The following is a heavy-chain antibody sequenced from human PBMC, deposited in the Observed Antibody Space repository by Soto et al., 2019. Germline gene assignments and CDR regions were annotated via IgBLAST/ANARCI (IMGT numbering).Heavy chain of an antibody. Sequence: GASVKVSCKASGYTFTNYDINWVRQATGQGLEWLGWMNPTSGYTGYAQKFQGRVTMTGDTSISTAYMELSSLTSADTAVYYCARFVRHQLPTIDYWGEGALGTSPQ. CDR1: GYTFTNYD. CDR3: ARFVRHQLPTIDY. J-gene: IGHJ4*02. V-gene: IGHV1-8*01. CDR2: MNPTSGYT. D-gene: IGHD1-26*01.